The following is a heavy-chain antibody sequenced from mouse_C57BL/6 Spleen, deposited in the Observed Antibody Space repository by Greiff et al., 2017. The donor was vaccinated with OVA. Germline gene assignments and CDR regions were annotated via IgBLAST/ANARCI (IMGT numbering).Heavy chain of an antibody. Sequence: VQLKESGAELVRPGASVKLSCTASGFNIKDDYMHWVKQRPEQGLEWIGWIDPENGDTEYAPKFQGKATITADTSSNTAYLQLSSLTSEDTAVYYCTKTLYYGSSSYFDYWGQGTTLTVSS. CDR3: TKTLYYGSSSYFDY. V-gene: IGHV14-4*01. CDR1: GFNIKDDY. CDR2: IDPENGDT. D-gene: IGHD1-1*01. J-gene: IGHJ2*01.